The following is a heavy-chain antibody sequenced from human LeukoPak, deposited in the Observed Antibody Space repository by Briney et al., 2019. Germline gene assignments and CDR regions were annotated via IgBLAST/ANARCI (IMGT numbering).Heavy chain of an antibody. CDR2: MNPNSGNT. CDR1: GYTFTSYD. D-gene: IGHD3-10*01. J-gene: IGHJ4*02. Sequence: ASVKVSCKASGYTFTSYDINWVRQATGQGLEWMGWMNPNSGNTGYAQKFQGRVTITRNTSISTAYMELSRLRSDDTAVYYCARVGGYYGSGSYGDYWGQGTLVTVSS. V-gene: IGHV1-8*03. CDR3: ARVGGYYGSGSYGDY.